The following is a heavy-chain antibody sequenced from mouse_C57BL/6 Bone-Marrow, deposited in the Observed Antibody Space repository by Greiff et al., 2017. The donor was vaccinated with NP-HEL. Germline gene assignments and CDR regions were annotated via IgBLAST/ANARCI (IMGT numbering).Heavy chain of an antibody. D-gene: IGHD2-4*01. V-gene: IGHV5-16*01. CDR3: AREGGLRRRTYAMDY. CDR1: GFTFSDYY. CDR2: INYDGSST. Sequence: EVKLMESEGGLVQPGSSMKLSCTTSGFTFSDYYMAWVRQVPEKGLDWVANINYDGSSTYYLDSLTSRFIISRDTAKNILYLQMSSLKSEDTATYYCAREGGLRRRTYAMDYWGQGTSVTVSS. J-gene: IGHJ4*01.